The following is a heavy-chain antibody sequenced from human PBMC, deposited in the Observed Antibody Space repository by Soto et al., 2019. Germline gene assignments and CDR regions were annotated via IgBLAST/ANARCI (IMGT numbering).Heavy chain of an antibody. V-gene: IGHV1-2*04. CDR2: INPNSGGT. CDR3: AREAINKIVVVPAAHDAFDI. D-gene: IGHD2-2*01. CDR1: GYTFTGYY. J-gene: IGHJ3*02. Sequence: ASVKVSCKASGYTFTGYYMHWVRQAPGQGLEWMGWINPNSGGTNYAQKFQGWVTMTRDTSISTAYMELSRLRSDDTAVYYCAREAINKIVVVPAAHDAFDIWGQGTMVTVSS.